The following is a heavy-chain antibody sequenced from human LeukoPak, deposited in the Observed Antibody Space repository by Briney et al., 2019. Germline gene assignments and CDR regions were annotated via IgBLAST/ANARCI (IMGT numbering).Heavy chain of an antibody. Sequence: KPSETLSLTCTVSGGSISSYYWSWIRQPPGKGLEWIGFTYYSGITNYSPSLKSRVAISIDTSKNQFSLKLSSVTAADTAVYYCATVALLRPHYYDSSGYDAFDIWGQGTMVTVSS. CDR1: GGSISSYY. CDR2: TYYSGIT. J-gene: IGHJ3*02. D-gene: IGHD3-22*01. V-gene: IGHV4-59*01. CDR3: ATVALLRPHYYDSSGYDAFDI.